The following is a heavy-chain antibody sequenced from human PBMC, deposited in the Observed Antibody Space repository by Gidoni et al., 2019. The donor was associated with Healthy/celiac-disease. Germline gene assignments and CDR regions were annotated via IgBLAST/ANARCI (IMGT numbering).Heavy chain of an antibody. D-gene: IGHD3-3*01. CDR2: INPNSGGK. V-gene: IGHV1-2*02. J-gene: IGHJ5*02. CDR1: GYTFTAYY. CDR3: ARDSTDFYDPPPGYWFDP. Sequence: QVQLVQSGAEVKKPGASVKVSCTASGYTFTAYYMHWVRQAPGQGLEWMGWINPNSGGKNYEQKFQGRVTMTRDTSISTAYMELSRLRSDDTAVYYCARDSTDFYDPPPGYWFDPWGQGTLVTVSS.